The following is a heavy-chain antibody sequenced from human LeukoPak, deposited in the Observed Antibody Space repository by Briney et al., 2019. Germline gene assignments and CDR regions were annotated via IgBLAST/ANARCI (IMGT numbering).Heavy chain of an antibody. CDR1: GFTFSSHW. J-gene: IGHJ4*02. D-gene: IGHD2-15*01. CDR3: ARDHVVDGLVFDY. CDR2: INQYGSER. Sequence: GGSLRLSCAASGFTFSSHWMSWVRQAPGKGLEWVANINQYGSERNYVDSVKGRFTISRDNPKSSLYLQMNSLRAEDTAIYYCARDHVVDGLVFDYWGQGTLVTVSS. V-gene: IGHV3-7*01.